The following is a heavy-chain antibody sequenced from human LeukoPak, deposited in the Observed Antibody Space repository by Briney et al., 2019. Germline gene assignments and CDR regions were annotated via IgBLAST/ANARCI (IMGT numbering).Heavy chain of an antibody. CDR1: GGSISSNNW. Sequence: PSGTLSLACAVSGGSISSNNWWGWVRQPPGKGLEWIGEIYHSGSPNYNPSLKSRVTISVDKSRNHFSLNLSSVTAADTAVYYCARVNINNWHSCDYWGQGTLVTVSS. CDR2: IYHSGSP. CDR3: ARVNINNWHSCDY. V-gene: IGHV4-4*02. J-gene: IGHJ4*02. D-gene: IGHD1-1*01.